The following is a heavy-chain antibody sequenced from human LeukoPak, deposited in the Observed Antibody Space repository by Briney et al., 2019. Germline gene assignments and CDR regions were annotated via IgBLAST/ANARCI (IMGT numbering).Heavy chain of an antibody. J-gene: IGHJ4*02. CDR3: AKDWGGGIADYFDY. D-gene: IGHD6-13*01. CDR1: GFTFSNYW. CDR2: ISGSGGST. V-gene: IGHV3-23*01. Sequence: GGSLRLSCAASGFTFSNYWMHWVRQAPGKGLEWVSAISGSGGSTYYADSVKGRFTISRDNSKNTLYLQMNSLRAEDTAVYYCAKDWGGGIADYFDYWGQGTLVTVSS.